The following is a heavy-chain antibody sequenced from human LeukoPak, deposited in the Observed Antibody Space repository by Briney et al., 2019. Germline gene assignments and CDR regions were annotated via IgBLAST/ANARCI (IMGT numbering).Heavy chain of an antibody. V-gene: IGHV1-69*05. CDR3: ARDHWGIVENGYDYFYYDMDV. CDR2: VIPIYGTP. CDR1: GGSFSTSG. Sequence: GASVKVSCKASGGSFSTSGFSWVRQAPGLGLEWMGGVIPIYGTPSYAQKFQGKVTITTDESTSTVYMELSSLRSEDTAVYYCARDHWGIVENGYDYFYYDMDVWGKGTTVTVSS. J-gene: IGHJ6*03. D-gene: IGHD7-27*01.